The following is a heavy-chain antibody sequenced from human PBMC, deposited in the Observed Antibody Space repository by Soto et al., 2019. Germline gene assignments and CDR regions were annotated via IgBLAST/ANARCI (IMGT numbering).Heavy chain of an antibody. CDR3: ARGRPYYYGSGSYLPDY. CDR2: INHSGST. J-gene: IGHJ4*02. D-gene: IGHD3-10*01. V-gene: IGHV4-34*01. Sequence: SETLSLTCAVYGGSFSGYYWSWIRQPPGKGLEWIGEINHSGSTNYNPSLKSRVTISVDTSKNQFSLKLSSVTAADTAVYYCARGRPYYYGSGSYLPDYWGQGTLVTVSS. CDR1: GGSFSGYY.